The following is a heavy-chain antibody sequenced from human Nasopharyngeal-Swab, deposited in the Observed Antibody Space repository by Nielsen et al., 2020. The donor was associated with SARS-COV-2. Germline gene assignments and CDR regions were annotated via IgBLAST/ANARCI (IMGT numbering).Heavy chain of an antibody. CDR3: ARVITMVRGVIIRHYGMDV. CDR2: IYTSGST. CDR1: GGSTSSYY. Sequence: GSLRLSCTVSGGSTSSYYWSWIRQPAGKGLEWIGRIYTSGSTNYNPSLKSRVTMSVDTSKNQFSLKLSSVTAADTAVYYCARVITMVRGVIIRHYGMDVWGQGTTVTVSS. D-gene: IGHD3-10*01. V-gene: IGHV4-4*07. J-gene: IGHJ6*02.